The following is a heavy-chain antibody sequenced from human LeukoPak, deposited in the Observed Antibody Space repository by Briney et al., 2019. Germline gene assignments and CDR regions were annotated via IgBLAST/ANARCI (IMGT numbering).Heavy chain of an antibody. V-gene: IGHV4-34*01. CDR2: INHSGST. CDR1: GGSFSGYY. CDR3: ARGRRDSSSWYLPYYYYGMDV. Sequence: SETLSLTCAVYGGSFSGYYWSWIRQPPGKGLEWIGEINHSGSTNYNPSLKSRVTISVDTSKNQFSLKLSSVTAADTAVYYCARGRRDSSSWYLPYYYYGMDVWGQGTTVTVPS. J-gene: IGHJ6*02. D-gene: IGHD6-13*01.